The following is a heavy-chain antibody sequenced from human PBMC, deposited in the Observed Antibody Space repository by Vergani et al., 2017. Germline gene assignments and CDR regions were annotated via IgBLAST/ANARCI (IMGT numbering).Heavy chain of an antibody. CDR1: GDSVSSNSAA. CDR2: TYYRSKWYN. CDR3: ARENPGYCSGCSCYSALGWFDP. Sequence: QVQLQQSGPGLVKPSQTLSLTCAISGDSVSSNSAAWNWIRQSPSRGLEWLGRTYYRSKWYNDYAVSVKSRITINPDTSKNQFSLQLNSVTPEDTAVYYCARENPGYCSGCSCYSALGWFDPWGQGTLVTVSS. J-gene: IGHJ5*02. D-gene: IGHD2-15*01. V-gene: IGHV6-1*01.